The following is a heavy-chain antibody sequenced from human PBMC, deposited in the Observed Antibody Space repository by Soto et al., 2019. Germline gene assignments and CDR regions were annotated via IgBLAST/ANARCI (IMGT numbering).Heavy chain of an antibody. J-gene: IGHJ4*01. V-gene: IGHV3-33*01. Sequence: PGGSLTLSCAASKSIFTGSGMHMVRQTPGKGLEGVAVIRFDGTDEHYADSVKGRFTISRDNSKNMLYLQLNSLRVEDTALYYCAGDCIGGTAFRDFLDYCGRGPLVTVS. CDR2: IRFDGTDE. CDR3: AGDCIGGTAFRDFLDY. D-gene: IGHD1-1*01. CDR1: KSIFTGSG.